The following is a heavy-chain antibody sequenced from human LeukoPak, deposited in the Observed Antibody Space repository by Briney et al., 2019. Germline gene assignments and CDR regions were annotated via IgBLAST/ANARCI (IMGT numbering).Heavy chain of an antibody. V-gene: IGHV1-69*05. CDR2: IIPIFGTA. Sequence: SVMVSCKASGGTFSSYAISWVRQAPGQGLEWMGGIIPIFGTANYAQKFQGRVTITTDESTSTAYMELSSLRSEDTAVYYCAREGGSSSPYFDYWGQGTLVTVSS. J-gene: IGHJ4*02. CDR1: GGTFSSYA. CDR3: AREGGSSSPYFDY. D-gene: IGHD6-6*01.